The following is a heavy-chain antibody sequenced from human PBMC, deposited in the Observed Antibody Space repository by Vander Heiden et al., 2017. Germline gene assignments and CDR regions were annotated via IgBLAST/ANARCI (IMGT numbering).Heavy chain of an antibody. CDR3: ARDFVVVISYGMDV. CDR2: ISYDGSNK. V-gene: IGHV3-30-3*01. Sequence: QVQPVVSGGGVVQPGRSLRLSCAASGFTFSSYAMHWVRQAPGKGLEWVAVISYDGSNKYYADSVKGRFTISRDNSKNTLYLQMNSLRAEDTAVYYCARDFVVVISYGMDVWGQGTTVTVSS. CDR1: GFTFSSYA. J-gene: IGHJ6*02. D-gene: IGHD3-22*01.